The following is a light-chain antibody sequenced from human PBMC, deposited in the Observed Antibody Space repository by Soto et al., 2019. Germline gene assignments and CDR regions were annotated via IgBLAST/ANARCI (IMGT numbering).Light chain of an antibody. Sequence: EIVLTQSPATLSLSPGERATLSCRASQSVSSYLAWYQQKPGQAPRLLIYDASNRATGIPARFSGSGSGTDFTLTISSLEPEDFAVYYCQQRSNWPSITLGQDTRLEIK. V-gene: IGKV3-11*01. CDR2: DAS. CDR3: QQRSNWPSIT. CDR1: QSVSSY. J-gene: IGKJ5*01.